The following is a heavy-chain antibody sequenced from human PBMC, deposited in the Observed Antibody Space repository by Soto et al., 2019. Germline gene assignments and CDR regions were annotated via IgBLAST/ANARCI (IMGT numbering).Heavy chain of an antibody. J-gene: IGHJ4*02. CDR3: AKDSDSITIFGVVLDH. D-gene: IGHD3-3*01. CDR2: ISSSSSYI. V-gene: IGHV3-21*04. Sequence: GGSLRLSCAASGFTFSSYSMNWVRQAPGKVLEWVSSISSSSSYIYYADSVKGRFTISRDNAKNSLYLQMNSLRAEDTAVYYCAKDSDSITIFGVVLDHWGQGTLVTVSS. CDR1: GFTFSSYS.